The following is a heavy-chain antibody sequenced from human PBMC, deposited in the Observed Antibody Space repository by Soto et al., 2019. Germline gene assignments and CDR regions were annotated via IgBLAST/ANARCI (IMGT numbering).Heavy chain of an antibody. Sequence: QVQLVESGGGVVQPGRSLRLSCAASGFTFSSYAMHWVRQAPGKGLEWVAVISYDGSNKYYADSVKIRYTISRYNSKNALYLQRNSLRAEDTAVYYCASPLWRDDYNWGYFDLWGRGTLVTVSS. CDR3: ASPLWRDDYNWGYFDL. D-gene: IGHD4-4*01. CDR1: GFTFSSYA. J-gene: IGHJ2*01. V-gene: IGHV3-30-3*01. CDR2: ISYDGSNK.